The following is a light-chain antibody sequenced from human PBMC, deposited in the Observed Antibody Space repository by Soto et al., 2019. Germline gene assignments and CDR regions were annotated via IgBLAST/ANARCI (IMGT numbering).Light chain of an antibody. V-gene: IGKV3-15*01. Sequence: EIVMTQSPATLSVSPGGRATLSCRASQSISDTLAWYQQKPGQAPRLLTHGASTRAPGFPARFSGSGSGTDFTLTISSLQSEDFAVYYCQQYNNWPWTFGQGTKVEIK. CDR2: GAS. CDR3: QQYNNWPWT. CDR1: QSISDT. J-gene: IGKJ1*01.